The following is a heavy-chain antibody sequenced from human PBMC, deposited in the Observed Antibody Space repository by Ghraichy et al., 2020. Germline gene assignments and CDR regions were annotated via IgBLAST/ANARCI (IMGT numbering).Heavy chain of an antibody. CDR1: GFTFSSYG. V-gene: IGHV3-30*18. Sequence: GGSLRLSCAASGFTFSSYGMHWVRQAPGKGLEWVAVISYDGSNKYYADSVKGRFTISRDNSKNTLYLQMNSLRPEDTAVYYCAKDECSSTSCQLPDYWGQGTLVTVSS. J-gene: IGHJ4*02. CDR3: AKDECSSTSCQLPDY. D-gene: IGHD2-2*01. CDR2: ISYDGSNK.